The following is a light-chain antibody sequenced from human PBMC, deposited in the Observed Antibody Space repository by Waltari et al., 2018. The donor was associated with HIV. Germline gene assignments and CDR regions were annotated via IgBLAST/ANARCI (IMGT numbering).Light chain of an antibody. CDR3: CSYAGTYTWV. CDR1: STDIGDYNY. CDR2: DVS. Sequence: QSALTQPRSVSGSPGQSVPISCRGSSTDIGDYNYVSWYQQHPGQVPKLVIFDVSKRPSGVPDRCSGSKSVNTASLTISGLQAEDEADYYCCSYAGTYTWVFGGGTRLTVL. J-gene: IGLJ2*01. V-gene: IGLV2-11*01.